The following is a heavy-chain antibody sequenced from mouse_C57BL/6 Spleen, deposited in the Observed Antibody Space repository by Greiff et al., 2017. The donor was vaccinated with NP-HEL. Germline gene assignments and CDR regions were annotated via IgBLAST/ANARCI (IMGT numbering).Heavy chain of an antibody. CDR2: ISSGGSYT. CDR3: ARPMVTTRAMDY. V-gene: IGHV5-6*01. Sequence: EVKLVESGGDLVKPGGSLKLSCAASGFTFSSYGMSWVRQTPDKRLEWVATISSGGSYTYYPDSVKGRFTISRDNAKNTLYLQMSRLKSEDTAMYYCARPMVTTRAMDYWGQGTSVTVSS. D-gene: IGHD2-2*01. J-gene: IGHJ4*01. CDR1: GFTFSSYG.